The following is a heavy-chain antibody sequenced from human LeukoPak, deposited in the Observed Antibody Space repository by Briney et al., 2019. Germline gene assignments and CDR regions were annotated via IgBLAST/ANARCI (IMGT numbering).Heavy chain of an antibody. CDR1: GFTFSSYG. CDR3: AKDHDIVVVPAFDY. D-gene: IGHD2-2*01. Sequence: GRSLRLSCAASGFTFSSYGMHWVRQAPGKGLEWVAVISYDGSNKYYADSVKGRFTISRDNSKNTLYLQMNSLRAEDTAVYYCAKDHDIVVVPAFDYWGQGTRSPSPQ. V-gene: IGHV3-30*18. CDR2: ISYDGSNK. J-gene: IGHJ4*02.